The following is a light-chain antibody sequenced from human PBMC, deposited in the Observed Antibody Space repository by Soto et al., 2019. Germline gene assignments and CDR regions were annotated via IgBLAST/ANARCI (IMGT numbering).Light chain of an antibody. CDR2: GAS. CDR1: QTVAKN. CDR3: QQYNNWTPPRES. Sequence: EIVMTQSPAILSVSPGERATLSCRASQTVAKNLAWYQQKPGQPPRLLIYGASTRATGVPARFSGSGSGTEFTLTISSLQSEDFAIYYCQQYNNWTPPRESVGPGTKVDIK. V-gene: IGKV3D-15*01. J-gene: IGKJ3*01.